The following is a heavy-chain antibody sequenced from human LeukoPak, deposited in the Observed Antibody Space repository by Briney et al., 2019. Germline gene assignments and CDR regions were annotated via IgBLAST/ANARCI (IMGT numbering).Heavy chain of an antibody. CDR3: RASFGSDLDY. CDR1: GFNFSTYG. Sequence: GGSLRLSCTASGFNFSTYGLHWVRQAPGKGLEWVGVISYDGRREFYGDSVKGRFTISRDNSKNTLFLQMSSLRAEDTALYYCRASFGSDLDYWGQGTLVTVSS. D-gene: IGHD3-10*01. CDR2: ISYDGRRE. V-gene: IGHV3-30*03. J-gene: IGHJ4*02.